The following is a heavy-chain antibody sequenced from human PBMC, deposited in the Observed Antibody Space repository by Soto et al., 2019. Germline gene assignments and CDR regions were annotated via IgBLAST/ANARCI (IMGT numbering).Heavy chain of an antibody. CDR1: GFTFSSYA. CDR3: ARPNNYYDFWSGYSFGF. CDR2: ISYDGSNK. Sequence: VQLVESGGGVVQPGRSLRLSCAASGFTFSSYAMHWVRQAPGKGLEWVAVISYDGSNKYYADSVKGRFTISRDNSKNTLYLQMNSLRAEDTAVYYCARPNNYYDFWSGYSFGFWGQGTLVTVSS. V-gene: IGHV3-30-3*01. D-gene: IGHD3-3*01. J-gene: IGHJ4*02.